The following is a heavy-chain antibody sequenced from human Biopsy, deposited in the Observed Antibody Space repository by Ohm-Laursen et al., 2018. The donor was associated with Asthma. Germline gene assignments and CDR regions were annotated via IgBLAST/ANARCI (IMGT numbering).Heavy chain of an antibody. CDR2: IYSGGST. J-gene: IGHJ4*02. D-gene: IGHD6-19*01. V-gene: IGHV3-53*01. CDR1: GFTVSSNG. CDR3: AGGVAGDSPLCNY. Sequence: SLRLSCAASGFTVSSNGMSWVRQPPGKGLEWVSVIYSGGSTYYADSVKGRFTISRDNTKNTLYLQMNSLRAEDTAVYYCAGGVAGDSPLCNYWGQGTLVTVSS.